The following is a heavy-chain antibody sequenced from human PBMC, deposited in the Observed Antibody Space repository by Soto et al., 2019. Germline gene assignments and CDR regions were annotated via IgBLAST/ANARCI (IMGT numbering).Heavy chain of an antibody. D-gene: IGHD6-19*01. Sequence: ETLSLTCAVVGDSLRGQSWNWIRQSPGKGLEWIGELDQGGGTNYNPSLKSRAIISDDTSKNQFSLTLTSVTAADTAVYYCAREDSYGWSGESLDVWGQGTTVTVSS. CDR3: AREDSYGWSGESLDV. CDR2: LDQGGGT. J-gene: IGHJ6*02. CDR1: GDSLRGQS. V-gene: IGHV4-34*01.